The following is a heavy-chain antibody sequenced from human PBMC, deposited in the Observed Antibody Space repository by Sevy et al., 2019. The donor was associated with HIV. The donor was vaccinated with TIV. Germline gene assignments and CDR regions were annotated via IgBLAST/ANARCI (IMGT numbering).Heavy chain of an antibody. Sequence: GESLKISWKGSGYSFSGYWVAWVRQMPGKGLEWMGIIYPDNSNVEYSPSFEGQVTISVDKSISTAYLEWSSLKASETAMYYCARLQGYCSSTSCSFATHWFDPWGQGSMVTVSS. CDR1: GYSFSGYW. D-gene: IGHD2-2*01. V-gene: IGHV5-51*01. J-gene: IGHJ5*02. CDR3: ARLQGYCSSTSCSFATHWFDP. CDR2: IYPDNSNV.